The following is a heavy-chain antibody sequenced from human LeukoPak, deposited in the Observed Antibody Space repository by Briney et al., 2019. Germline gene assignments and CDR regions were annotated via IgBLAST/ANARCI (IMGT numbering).Heavy chain of an antibody. CDR1: GGSSSGYY. D-gene: IGHD2-2*01. CDR2: INHSGST. V-gene: IGHV4-34*01. CDR3: ARGGTLLGYCSSTSCWFSWFDP. Sequence: PSETLSLTCAVYGGSSSGYYWSWIRQPPGKGLEWIGEINHSGSTNYNPSLKSRVTISVDTSKNRFSLKLSSVTAADTAVYYCARGGTLLGYCSSTSCWFSWFDPWGQGTLVTVSS. J-gene: IGHJ5*02.